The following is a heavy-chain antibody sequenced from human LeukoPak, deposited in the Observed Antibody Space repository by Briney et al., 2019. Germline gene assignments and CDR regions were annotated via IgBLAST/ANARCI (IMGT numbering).Heavy chain of an antibody. V-gene: IGHV3-74*01. CDR1: GFTFSSYW. J-gene: IGHJ4*02. CDR3: AKERDPWELWYYFDY. CDR2: INSDGSST. D-gene: IGHD1-26*01. Sequence: GSLRLSCAASGFTFSSYWMHWVRQAPGKGLVWVSRINSDGSSTSYADSVKGRFTISRDNAKNTLYLQMNSLRAEDTAVFYCAKERDPWELWYYFDYWGQGTLVTVSS.